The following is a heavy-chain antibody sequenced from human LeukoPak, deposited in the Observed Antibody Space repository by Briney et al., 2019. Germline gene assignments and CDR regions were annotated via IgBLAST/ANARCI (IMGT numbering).Heavy chain of an antibody. CDR1: GFTFTSYT. CDR2: IASSSSTI. Sequence: GGSLRLSCAASGFTFTSYTMNWVRQAPGKGLEWVSYIASSSSTIYYADSVKGRFTMSRDNAENSLYLQMNSLRAEDTAVYYCARNFDSWGQGTLVTVSS. CDR3: ARNFDS. D-gene: IGHD2/OR15-2a*01. J-gene: IGHJ4*02. V-gene: IGHV3-48*01.